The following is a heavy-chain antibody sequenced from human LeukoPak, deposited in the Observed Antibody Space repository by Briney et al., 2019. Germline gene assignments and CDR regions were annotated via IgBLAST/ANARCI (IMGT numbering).Heavy chain of an antibody. V-gene: IGHV4-39*01. J-gene: IGHJ4*02. CDR2: VYYTGSN. CDR3: ARHERTSYCNGGSCELLDD. Sequence: SETLSLTCTVSGGSISSVTDYWGWIRQPPGKGLEWIGVVYYTGSNYNNPSLKRRVTLSVDTSKNQFALKPSSVTAADTAVYYCARHERTSYCNGGSCELLDDWGQGTLVTVSS. CDR1: GGSISSVTDY. D-gene: IGHD2-15*01.